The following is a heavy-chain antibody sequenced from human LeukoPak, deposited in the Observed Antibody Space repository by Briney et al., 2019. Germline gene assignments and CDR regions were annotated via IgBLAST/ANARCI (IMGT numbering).Heavy chain of an antibody. D-gene: IGHD6-13*01. V-gene: IGHV4-39*07. CDR2: IYYSGST. CDR1: GGSISSGSYY. Sequence: SQTLSLTCTVSGGSISSGSYYWGWIRQPPGKGLEWIGSIYYSGSTYCNPSLKSRVTISVDTSKNQFSLKLSSVTAADTAVYYCARDVVRVAAAGNDYWGQGTLVTVSS. J-gene: IGHJ4*02. CDR3: ARDVVRVAAAGNDY.